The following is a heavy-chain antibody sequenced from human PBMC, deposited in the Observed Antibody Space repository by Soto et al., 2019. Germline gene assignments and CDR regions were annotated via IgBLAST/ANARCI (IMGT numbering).Heavy chain of an antibody. D-gene: IGHD5-12*01. J-gene: IGHJ3*02. CDR2: ISGSGGST. V-gene: IGHV3-23*01. Sequence: GGSLRLSCAASGFTFSSYAMSWVRQAPGKGLEWVSAISGSGGSTYYADSVKGRFTISRDNSKNTLYLQMNSLKAVDTAVKSCAKDVWLRLRGPHAFDIWGQGTMVTVSS. CDR1: GFTFSSYA. CDR3: AKDVWLRLRGPHAFDI.